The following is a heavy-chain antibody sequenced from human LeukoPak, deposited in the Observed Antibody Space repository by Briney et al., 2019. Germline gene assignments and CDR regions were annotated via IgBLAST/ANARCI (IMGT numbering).Heavy chain of an antibody. J-gene: IGHJ4*02. CDR1: GFTFDDYG. D-gene: IGHD2-15*01. CDR3: AREFNAYCSGGSCSYFDY. V-gene: IGHV3-20*04. Sequence: PGGSLRLSCAASGFTFDDYGMSWVRQAPGKGLEWVSGINWNGGSTGYADSVKGRFTISRDNAKNSLYLQMNSLRAEDTALYYCAREFNAYCSGGSCSYFDYWGQGTLVTVSS. CDR2: INWNGGST.